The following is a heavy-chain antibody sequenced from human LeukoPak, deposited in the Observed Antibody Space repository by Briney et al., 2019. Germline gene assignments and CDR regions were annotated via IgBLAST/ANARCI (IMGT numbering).Heavy chain of an antibody. CDR3: ARGFRKYCSSTSCYYFDY. J-gene: IGHJ4*02. D-gene: IGHD2-2*01. V-gene: IGHV4-61*02. CDR1: GGSISSGSYY. Sequence: SETLSLTCTVSGGSISSGSYYWSWIRQPAGKGLEWIGRIYTSGSTNYNPSLKSRVTISVDTSKNQFSLKLSSVTAADTAVYYCARGFRKYCSSTSCYYFDYWGQGTLVTVSS. CDR2: IYTSGST.